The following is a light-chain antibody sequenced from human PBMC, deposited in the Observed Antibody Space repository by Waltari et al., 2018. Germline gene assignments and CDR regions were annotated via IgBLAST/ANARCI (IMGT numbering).Light chain of an antibody. Sequence: DIQMTQSPSSLSASVGDRVTITCRASQPIATYVSWYHQKPGKGPKDLIYAASTLQTGVPTRFSGSGSETDFPHPLAGLEPEDSGTYFCQQDYISPWTFGQGTTVEV. CDR3: QQDYISPWT. CDR2: AAS. J-gene: IGKJ1*01. V-gene: IGKV1-39*01. CDR1: QPIATY.